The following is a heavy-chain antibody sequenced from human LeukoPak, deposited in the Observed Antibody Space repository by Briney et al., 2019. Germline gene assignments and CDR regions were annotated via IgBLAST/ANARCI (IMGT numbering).Heavy chain of an antibody. V-gene: IGHV1-69*02. CDR2: IIPILGMA. Sequence: ASVKVSCKASGGTFSSYTISWVRQAPGQGLEWMGRIIPILGMANYAQKFQGRVTITADKSTSTAYMELSSLRSEDTAVYYCARARITGYNWNDVYFDYWGQGTLVTVSS. J-gene: IGHJ4*02. CDR3: ARARITGYNWNDVYFDY. D-gene: IGHD1-1*01. CDR1: GGTFSSYT.